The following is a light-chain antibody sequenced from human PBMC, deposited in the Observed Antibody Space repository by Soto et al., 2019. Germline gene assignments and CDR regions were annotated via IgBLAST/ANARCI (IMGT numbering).Light chain of an antibody. V-gene: IGKV1-39*01. J-gene: IGKJ2*01. CDR1: QNINHY. CDR3: QQSYTTLWT. Sequence: DIQMTQSPSSLSASVGDRVTITCRASQNINHYLNWYQFKPEKAPKLLIYSTSNLRSGVPPRFSGNGSATEFTLTISTLQPEDSATYYCQQSYTTLWTFGQGSKLEIK. CDR2: STS.